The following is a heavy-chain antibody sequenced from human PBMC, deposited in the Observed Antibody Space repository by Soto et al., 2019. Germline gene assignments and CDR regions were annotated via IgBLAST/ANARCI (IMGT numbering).Heavy chain of an antibody. CDR3: ARSNIVVVPAAKIDYYGMDV. J-gene: IGHJ6*02. Sequence: QVQLVQSGAEVKKPGSSVKVSCKASGGTFSSYAISWVRQAPDQGLGGWGGFIPTFGTATYAQKFQGRVTITADESTSTAYMELSSLRSEDTAVYYCARSNIVVVPAAKIDYYGMDVWGQGTTVTVSS. CDR2: FIPTFGTA. V-gene: IGHV1-69*01. D-gene: IGHD2-2*01. CDR1: GGTFSSYA.